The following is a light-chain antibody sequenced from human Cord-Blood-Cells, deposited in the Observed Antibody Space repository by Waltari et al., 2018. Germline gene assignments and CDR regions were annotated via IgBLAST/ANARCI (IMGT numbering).Light chain of an antibody. CDR2: EDN. CDR1: GGSIASNY. Sequence: NFMLTQPHSVSESPGKTVTISCTRSGGSIASNYVQWYQQRPGSSPTTVIYEDNQRPSGVPARFSGSIDSSSNSASLTISGLKTEDEADYYCQSYDSSNPHWVFGGGTKLTVL. J-gene: IGLJ3*02. V-gene: IGLV6-57*01. CDR3: QSYDSSNPHWV.